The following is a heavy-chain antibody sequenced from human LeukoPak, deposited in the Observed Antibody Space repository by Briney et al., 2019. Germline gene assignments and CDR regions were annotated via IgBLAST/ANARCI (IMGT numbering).Heavy chain of an antibody. CDR2: IYHSGST. D-gene: IGHD5-24*01. V-gene: IGHV4-30-2*01. CDR3: AREGDGYNPNWFDP. CDR1: GGSISSGGYY. J-gene: IGHJ5*02. Sequence: SETLSLTCTVSGGSISSGGYYWSWIRQPPGKGLEWIGYIYHSGSTNYNPSFTSRVTMSVDRSRNQFSLKLTSVTAADTAVYYCAREGDGYNPNWFDPWGQGTLVTVSS.